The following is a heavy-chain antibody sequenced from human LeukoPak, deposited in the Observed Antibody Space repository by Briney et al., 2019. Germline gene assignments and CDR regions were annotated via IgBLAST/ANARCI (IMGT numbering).Heavy chain of an antibody. CDR1: GFTFSSYW. J-gene: IGHJ6*02. CDR2: IKQDGSEK. CDR3: ARDPYSSSWSYGMDV. Sequence: PGGSLRLSCTASGFTFSSYWMSWVRQTPEKGLERVANIKQDGSEKVYVDSVKGRFTISRDNAKSSLYLQMNSLRAEDTAVYYCARDPYSSSWSYGMDVWGQGTAVTVSS. V-gene: IGHV3-7*05. D-gene: IGHD6-13*01.